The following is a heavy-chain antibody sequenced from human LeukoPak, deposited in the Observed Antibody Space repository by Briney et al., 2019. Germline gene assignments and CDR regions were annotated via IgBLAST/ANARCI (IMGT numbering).Heavy chain of an antibody. D-gene: IGHD3-22*01. J-gene: IGHJ3*02. CDR2: IYYSGST. CDR1: GGSISRNSYY. CDR3: ARDFRKTGYDSLGFDAFDI. Sequence: PSETLSLTCTLSGGSISRNSYYWGWIRQPPGKGLEWIGSIYYSGSTYYNPSLKSRVTISVDTSKNQFSLKLSSVTAADTVVYYCARDFRKTGYDSLGFDAFDIWGQGTMVTVSS. V-gene: IGHV4-39*07.